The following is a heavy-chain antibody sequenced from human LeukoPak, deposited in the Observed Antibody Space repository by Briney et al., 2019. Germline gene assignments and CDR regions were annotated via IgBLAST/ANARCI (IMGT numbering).Heavy chain of an antibody. V-gene: IGHV4-59*01. Sequence: SETLSLTCTVSGGSISSYYWSWIRQPPGKGLEWIGYIYYSGSTNYNPSLKSRVTISVDTSKNQFSLKLSSVTAADTAVYYCARDLYCSSTSCPDYYYYGMDVWGQGTTVTVSS. CDR1: GGSISSYY. J-gene: IGHJ6*02. D-gene: IGHD2-2*01. CDR2: IYYSGST. CDR3: ARDLYCSSTSCPDYYYYGMDV.